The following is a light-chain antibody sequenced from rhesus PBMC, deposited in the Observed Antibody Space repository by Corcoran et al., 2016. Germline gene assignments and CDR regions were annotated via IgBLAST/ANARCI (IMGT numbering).Light chain of an antibody. CDR1: QSVSSY. Sequence: QVILTQSPATLSVSPWERATLSCRASQSVSSYLAWYQQTPGQATRLRISGASSRDTGIPDMFSCRGSGTAFPLTISSLEPDDFAVYYCQKYSSSPYSFGQGTKVEIK. CDR2: GAS. CDR3: QKYSSSPYS. V-gene: IGKV3-53*01. J-gene: IGKJ2*01.